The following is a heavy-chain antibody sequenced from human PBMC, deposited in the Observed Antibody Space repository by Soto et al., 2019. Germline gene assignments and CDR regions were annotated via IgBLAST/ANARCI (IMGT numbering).Heavy chain of an antibody. Sequence: GGSLRLSCAASGFTFSSYGMHWVRQAPGKGLELVAVISYDGSNKYYADSVKGRFTISRDNSKNTLYLQMNSLRSEDTAVYYCAIYSSSWYVNGGDAFDIWGQGTMVTVSS. D-gene: IGHD6-13*01. CDR2: ISYDGSNK. CDR3: AIYSSSWYVNGGDAFDI. V-gene: IGHV3-30*03. J-gene: IGHJ3*02. CDR1: GFTFSSYG.